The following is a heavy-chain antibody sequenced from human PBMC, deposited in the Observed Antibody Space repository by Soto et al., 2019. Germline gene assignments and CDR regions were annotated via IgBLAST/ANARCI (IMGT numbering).Heavy chain of an antibody. CDR3: LLVIVIVPTAMAPGFDP. V-gene: IGHV1-18*01. D-gene: IGHD2-2*01. Sequence: ASVKVSCKASGYTSTSYGIRWARPAPGQGLEWMGWISAYNGNTNYAQKLQGRVTMTTDTSTSTAYMELRSLRSDDTAVYYFLLVIVIVPTAMAPGFDPWGEGTLVTGSS. CDR1: GYTSTSYG. CDR2: ISAYNGNT. J-gene: IGHJ5*02.